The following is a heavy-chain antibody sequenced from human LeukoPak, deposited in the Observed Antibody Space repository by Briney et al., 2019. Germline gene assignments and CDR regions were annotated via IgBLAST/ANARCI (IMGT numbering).Heavy chain of an antibody. V-gene: IGHV3-30-3*01. CDR2: IASDGSHT. CDR3: ARERQDTVIHSGAFDI. J-gene: IGHJ3*02. D-gene: IGHD2-21*02. CDR1: GFTFSTYD. Sequence: GGSLRLSCAASGFTFSTYDMTWVRQAPGKGLEWVADIASDGSHTFYVESVKGRFTISRDNSKNTLYLQMNSLGPEDTAVYFCARERQDTVIHSGAFDIWGQGTMVTVSS.